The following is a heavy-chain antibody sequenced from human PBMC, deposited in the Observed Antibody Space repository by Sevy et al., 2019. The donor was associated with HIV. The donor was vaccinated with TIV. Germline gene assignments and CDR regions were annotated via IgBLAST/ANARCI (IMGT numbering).Heavy chain of an antibody. CDR1: GFTFSSYW. D-gene: IGHD3-16*02. J-gene: IGHJ4*02. V-gene: IGHV3-7*03. CDR2: TKQDGSEK. CDR3: ARESSYDYVWGSYRRYGYYFDY. Sequence: GGSLRLSCAASGFTFSSYWMSWVRQAPGKGLEWVANTKQDGSEKYYVDSVKGRFTISRDNAKNSLYLQMNSLRAEDTAVYYCARESSYDYVWGSYRRYGYYFDYWGQGTLVTVSS.